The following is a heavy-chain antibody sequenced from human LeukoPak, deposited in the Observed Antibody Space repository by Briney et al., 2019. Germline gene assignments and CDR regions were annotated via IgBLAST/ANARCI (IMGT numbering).Heavy chain of an antibody. CDR2: FGTRGGIT. V-gene: IGHV3-23*01. CDR1: GFTFSSYS. D-gene: IGHD1-1*01. Sequence: GGSLRLSCATSGFTFSSYSVSWVRKAPGKGLEWDSKFGTRGGITYYADSVKGRFTISTDNSKNTLYLQMNSLRAEDTAIYYCAKGYISDWNDGGFDYWGQGTLVTVSS. J-gene: IGHJ4*02. CDR3: AKGYISDWNDGGFDY.